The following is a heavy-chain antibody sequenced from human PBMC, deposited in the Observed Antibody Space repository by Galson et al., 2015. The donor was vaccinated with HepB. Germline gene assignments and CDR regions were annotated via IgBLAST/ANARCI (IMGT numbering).Heavy chain of an antibody. V-gene: IGHV1-2*06. CDR3: TRRGRGAVTNRATVLGFDY. J-gene: IGHJ4*02. Sequence: SVKVSCKASGYTFSFTGYYMHWVRQAPGQGLEWMGRINPNSGGTNYAQKFQGRVTMTRDTSISTAYMELNRLRSDDTAVYYCTRRGRGAVTNRATVLGFDYWGQGTLVTVSS. D-gene: IGHD2/OR15-2a*01. CDR1: GYTFSFTGYY. CDR2: INPNSGGT.